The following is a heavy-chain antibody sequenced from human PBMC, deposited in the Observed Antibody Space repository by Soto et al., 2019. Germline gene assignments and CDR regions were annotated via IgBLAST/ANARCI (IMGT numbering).Heavy chain of an antibody. J-gene: IGHJ6*02. CDR1: SYW. V-gene: IGHV4-4*02. Sequence: SYWIGWVRQPPGKGLEWIGEIHHSGTTNYNPSLKSRVAISVDTSKNQFSLKLSSVTAADTAVYYCARVNLVLYYGMDVWGQGTTVTVSS. D-gene: IGHD1-20*01. CDR2: IHHSGTT. CDR3: ARVNLVLYYGMDV.